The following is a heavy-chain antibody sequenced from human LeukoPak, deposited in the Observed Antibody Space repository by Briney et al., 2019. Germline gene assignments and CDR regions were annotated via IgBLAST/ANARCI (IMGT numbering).Heavy chain of an antibody. CDR3: ATLITIFGVIIETDY. Sequence: GGSLRLSCAASGFTFRSYGMHWVRQAPGKGLEWVAFIRYDRSNTYYADSVKGRFTISRDNSKNTLYLQMNSLRAEDTAVYYCATLITIFGVIIETDYWGQGTLVTVSS. D-gene: IGHD3-3*01. V-gene: IGHV3-30*02. CDR2: IRYDRSNT. J-gene: IGHJ4*02. CDR1: GFTFRSYG.